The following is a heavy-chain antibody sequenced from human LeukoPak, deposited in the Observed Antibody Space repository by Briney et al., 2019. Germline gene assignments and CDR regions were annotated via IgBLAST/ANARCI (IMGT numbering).Heavy chain of an antibody. CDR1: GGSISSSSYY. J-gene: IGHJ3*02. Sequence: SETLSLTCTVSGGSISSSSYYWGWIRQPPGKGLEWIGSIYYSGSTYYNPSLKSRVTISVDTSKNQFSLKLSSVTAADTAVYYCASIFYGGNSIYHDAFDIWGQGTMVTVSS. CDR2: IYYSGST. CDR3: ASIFYGGNSIYHDAFDI. D-gene: IGHD4-23*01. V-gene: IGHV4-39*07.